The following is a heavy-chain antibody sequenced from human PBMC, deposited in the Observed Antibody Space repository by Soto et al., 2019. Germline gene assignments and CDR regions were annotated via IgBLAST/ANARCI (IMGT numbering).Heavy chain of an antibody. V-gene: IGHV1-8*01. D-gene: IGHD2-2*01. J-gene: IGHJ6*03. Sequence: ASVKVSCKASGYTFTSYDINWVRQATGQGLEWMGWMNPNSGNTGYAQKFQGRVTTTRNTSISTAYMELSSLRSEDTAEYYCARGKWVPAAMSHYYYYMDVWGKATTVTVSS. CDR1: GYTFTSYD. CDR3: ARGKWVPAAMSHYYYYMDV. CDR2: MNPNSGNT.